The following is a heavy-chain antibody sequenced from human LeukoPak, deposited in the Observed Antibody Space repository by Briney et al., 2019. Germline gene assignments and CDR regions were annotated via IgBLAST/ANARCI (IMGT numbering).Heavy chain of an antibody. V-gene: IGHV1-69*13. D-gene: IGHD6-19*01. CDR2: IIPIFGTA. J-gene: IGHJ4*02. CDR1: GGTFSSYA. Sequence: SVKVSCKASGGTFSSYAISWVRQAPGQGLEWMGGIIPIFGTANYAQKFQGRVTITADESTSTAYMELSSLRSDDTAVYYCARVQWLVRTFDYWGQGTLVTVSS. CDR3: ARVQWLVRTFDY.